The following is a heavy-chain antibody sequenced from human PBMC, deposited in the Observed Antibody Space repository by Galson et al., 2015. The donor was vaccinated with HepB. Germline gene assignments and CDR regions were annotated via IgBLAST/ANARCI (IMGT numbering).Heavy chain of an antibody. D-gene: IGHD5-24*01. V-gene: IGHV4-31*03. J-gene: IGHJ4*02. CDR1: GGSISSGGYY. CDR2: IYYSGST. CDR3: ARVLEWRLQFYFDY. Sequence: LSLTCTVSGGSISSGGYYWSWIRQHPGKGLEWIGYIYYSGSTYYNPSLKSRVTISVDTSKNQFSLKLSSVTAADTAVYYCARVLEWRLQFYFDYWGQGTLVTVSS.